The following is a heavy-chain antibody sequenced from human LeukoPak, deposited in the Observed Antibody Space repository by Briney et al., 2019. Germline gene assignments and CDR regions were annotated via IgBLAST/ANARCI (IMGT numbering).Heavy chain of an antibody. CDR3: AKPLFYDSSGYNQD. J-gene: IGHJ4*02. D-gene: IGHD3-22*01. CDR1: GFTFSSYT. Sequence: PGGSLRLSCAASGFTFSSYTMSWVRQAPGKGLEWVSAISGSGGSTYYADSVKGRFTISRDNSKNTLYLQMNSLRAEDTAVYYCAKPLFYDSSGYNQDWGQGPLVSVSS. V-gene: IGHV3-23*01. CDR2: ISGSGGST.